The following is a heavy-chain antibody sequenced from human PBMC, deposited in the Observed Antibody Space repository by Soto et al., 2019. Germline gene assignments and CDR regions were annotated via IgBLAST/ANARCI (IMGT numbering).Heavy chain of an antibody. D-gene: IGHD3-3*01. CDR1: GYTFTSYG. CDR3: ARDSSYDDFWSGSSWFDP. CDR2: ISAYNGNT. Sequence: ASVKVSCKASGYTFTSYGISWVRQAPGQGLEWMGWISAYNGNTNYARKLQGRVTMTTDTSTSTAYMELRSLRSDDTAVYYCARDSSYDDFWSGSSWFDPWGQGTLVTVSS. V-gene: IGHV1-18*01. J-gene: IGHJ5*02.